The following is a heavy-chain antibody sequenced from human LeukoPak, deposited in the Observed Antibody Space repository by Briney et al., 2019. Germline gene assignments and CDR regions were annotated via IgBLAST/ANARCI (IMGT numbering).Heavy chain of an antibody. CDR1: GDSISSYY. J-gene: IGHJ4*02. CDR2: IYYSGST. D-gene: IGHD3-22*01. V-gene: IGHV4-59*01. CDR3: ARRKADSSGLPFDY. Sequence: SETLSLTCTVSGDSISSYYWSWIRQPPGKGLEWIGYIYYSGSTNYNPSLKSRVTISIDTSKSQFSLKLSSVTAADTAVYYCARRKADSSGLPFDYWGQGTLVTVSS.